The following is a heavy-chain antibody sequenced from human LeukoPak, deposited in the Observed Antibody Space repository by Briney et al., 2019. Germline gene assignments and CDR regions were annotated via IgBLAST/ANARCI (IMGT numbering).Heavy chain of an antibody. Sequence: ESGPTLVNPTQTLTLTCTFSGFSLSTSGVGVGWIRQPPGKALEWLALIYWNDDKRYSPSLKSRLTITKDTSKNQVFLTMTNMDPVDTATYYCAHSNVNDVLLPTEFDYWGQGTLVTVSS. CDR2: IYWNDDK. V-gene: IGHV2-5*01. D-gene: IGHD3-10*01. CDR3: AHSNVNDVLLPTEFDY. J-gene: IGHJ4*02. CDR1: GFSLSTSGVG.